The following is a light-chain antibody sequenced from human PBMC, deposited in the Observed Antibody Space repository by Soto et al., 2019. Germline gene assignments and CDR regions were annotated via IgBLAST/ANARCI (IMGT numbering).Light chain of an antibody. J-gene: IGKJ2*01. CDR1: QSVSSN. CDR3: QQYNNWPPYT. CDR2: GAS. V-gene: IGKV3-15*01. Sequence: ETIMTQSPATLSVSPGERVTLSCRASQSVSSNLAWYQQKPGQAPRLLIYGASTRATDIPARFSGSGSGTEFTLTISSPQSEDFAVYYCQQYNNWPPYTFGQGTKLEI.